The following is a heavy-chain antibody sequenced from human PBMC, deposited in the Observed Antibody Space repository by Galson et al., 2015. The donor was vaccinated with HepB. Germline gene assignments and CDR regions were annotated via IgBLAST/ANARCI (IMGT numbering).Heavy chain of an antibody. CDR1: GFTFSSYG. J-gene: IGHJ6*03. V-gene: IGHV3-30*18. Sequence: SLRLSCAASGFTFSSYGMHWVRQAPGKGLEWVAVISYDGSNKYYADSVKGRFTISRDNSKNTLYLQMNSLRAEDTAAYYCAKVYGGDMDVWGKGTTVTVSS. CDR2: ISYDGSNK. D-gene: IGHD4-23*01. CDR3: AKVYGGDMDV.